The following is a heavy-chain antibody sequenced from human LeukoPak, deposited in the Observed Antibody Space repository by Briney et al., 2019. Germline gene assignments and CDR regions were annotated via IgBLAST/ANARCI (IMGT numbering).Heavy chain of an antibody. CDR3: ARHYSTDSIDY. D-gene: IGHD6-13*01. J-gene: IGHJ4*02. Sequence: LGESLKISCKGSGYSFTDYWIGWVRQMPGKGLEWMGIIYPGDSETRYSPSFQGQVTISADKSISTAYLQWSSLKASDTAMYYCARHYSTDSIDYWGQGTLVTVSS. V-gene: IGHV5-51*01. CDR2: IYPGDSET. CDR1: GYSFTDYW.